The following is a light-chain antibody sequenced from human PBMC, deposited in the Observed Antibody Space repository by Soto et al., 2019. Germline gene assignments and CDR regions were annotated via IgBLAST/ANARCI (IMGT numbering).Light chain of an antibody. CDR2: EAV. CDR1: SRDVGSYNL. J-gene: IGLJ2*01. V-gene: IGLV2-23*01. CDR3: CSYTGSSSPLV. Sequence: QPVLTQPASVSGSPGQSITISCTGTSRDVGSYNLVSWYQQHPGKAPQLIIYEAVERPSGISNRFSGFKSGNTASLTISGLKAHYEADYYCCSYTGSSSPLVLGGGTKLTVL.